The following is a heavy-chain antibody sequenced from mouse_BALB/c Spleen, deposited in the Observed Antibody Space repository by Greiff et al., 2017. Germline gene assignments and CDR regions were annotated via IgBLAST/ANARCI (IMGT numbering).Heavy chain of an antibody. D-gene: IGHD1-1*01. V-gene: IGHV2-6-4*01. J-gene: IGHJ2*01. CDR2: IWGGGST. CDR3: ARNHYGSSPYFDY. Sequence: VKLMESGPGLVAPSQSLSITCTVSGFSLSRYSVHWVRQPPGKDLEWLGMIWGGGSTDYNSALKSRLSISKDNSKSQVFLKMNSLQTDDTAMYYCARNHYGSSPYFDYWGQGTTLTVSS. CDR1: GFSLSRYS.